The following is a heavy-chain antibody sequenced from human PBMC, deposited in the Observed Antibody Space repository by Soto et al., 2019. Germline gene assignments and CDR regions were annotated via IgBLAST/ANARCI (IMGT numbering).Heavy chain of an antibody. J-gene: IGHJ5*02. Sequence: ASVKVSCKAAGYTLTRYTMNWVRQAPGQRLEWMGWINPDNGNTKSSQKFQDRVIITRDTSASTAYMDLSSLRSEDTAVYYCAIGIATGQPDPSGQAPLVTLSS. CDR2: INPDNGNT. CDR3: AIGIATGQPDP. V-gene: IGHV1-3*01. CDR1: GYTLTRYT. D-gene: IGHD2-15*01.